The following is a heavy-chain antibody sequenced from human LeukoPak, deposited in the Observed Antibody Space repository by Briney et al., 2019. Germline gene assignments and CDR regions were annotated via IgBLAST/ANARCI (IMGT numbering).Heavy chain of an antibody. V-gene: IGHV3-33*01. Sequence: PGRSLRLSCAASGFTFSSYGMHWVRQAPGKGLEWVAVIWYDGSNKYYADSVKGRLTISRDNSKNTLYLQMNSLRAEDTAVYYCARDRAKSHFDYWGQGTLVTVSS. J-gene: IGHJ4*02. CDR2: IWYDGSNK. CDR3: ARDRAKSHFDY. D-gene: IGHD4/OR15-4a*01. CDR1: GFTFSSYG.